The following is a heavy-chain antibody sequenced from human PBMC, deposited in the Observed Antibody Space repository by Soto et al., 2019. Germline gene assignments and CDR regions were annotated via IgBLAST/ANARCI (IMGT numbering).Heavy chain of an antibody. CDR2: INSDGSAT. J-gene: IGHJ4*02. Sequence: GSLRLSCAASGFTFSSYWMHWVRQTPGKRLVCVARINSDGSATTYADSVKGRFTISRDNAKNTVSLQMNSLRAEDTAMYYCARGTEGSWVWWLTHWGQGTPVTVSS. CDR3: ARGTEGSWVWWLTH. CDR1: GFTFSSYW. D-gene: IGHD5-12*01. V-gene: IGHV3-74*01.